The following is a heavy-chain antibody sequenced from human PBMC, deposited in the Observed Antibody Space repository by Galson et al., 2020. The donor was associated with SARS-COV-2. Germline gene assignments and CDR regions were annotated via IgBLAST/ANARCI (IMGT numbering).Heavy chain of an antibody. CDR2: INHSGST. CDR1: GGSFSGYY. V-gene: IGHV4-34*01. CDR3: ARGQYCSGGSCYYYGMDV. D-gene: IGHD2-15*01. J-gene: IGHJ6*02. Sequence: ASETLSLTCAVYGGSFSGYYWSWIRQPPGKGLEWIGEINHSGSTNYNPSLKSRVTISVDTSKNQFSLKLSSVTAADTAVYYCARGQYCSGGSCYYYGMDVWAQGTTVTVSS.